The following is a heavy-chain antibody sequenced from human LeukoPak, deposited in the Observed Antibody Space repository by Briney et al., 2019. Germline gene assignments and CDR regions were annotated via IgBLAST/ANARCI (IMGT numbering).Heavy chain of an antibody. J-gene: IGHJ4*02. Sequence: SETLSLTCAVSGGSISSDGYSWSWIRQPPGKGLEWIGYIYHSGSTYYNPSLKSRVTISVDRSKNQFSLKLSSVTAADTAVYYCARSAGPNGELLDYWGQGTLVTASS. CDR2: IYHSGST. D-gene: IGHD3-10*01. CDR3: ARSAGPNGELLDY. V-gene: IGHV4-30-2*01. CDR1: GGSISSDGYS.